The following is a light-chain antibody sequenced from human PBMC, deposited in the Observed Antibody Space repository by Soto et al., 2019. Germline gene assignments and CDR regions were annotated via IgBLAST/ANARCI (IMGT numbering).Light chain of an antibody. Sequence: QSVLTRPPSASGTLGQRVTISCSGSSSNIGSNTVNWYQQLPGTAPNLLIYSNNQRPSGVPDRFSGSKSGTSASLAISGLQSEDEAEYYCAAWYDSLNGRYVFGTGTKLTVL. CDR3: AAWYDSLNGRYV. CDR2: SNN. CDR1: SSNIGSNT. V-gene: IGLV1-44*01. J-gene: IGLJ1*01.